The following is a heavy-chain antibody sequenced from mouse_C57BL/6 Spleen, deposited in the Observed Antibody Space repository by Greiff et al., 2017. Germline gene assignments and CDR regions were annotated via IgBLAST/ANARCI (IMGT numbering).Heavy chain of an antibody. CDR1: GYTFTSYW. Sequence: QVQLKQPGTELVKPGASVKLSCKASGYTFTSYWMHWVKQRPGQGLEWIGNINPSNGGTNYNEKFKSKATLTVDKSSSTAYMQLSSLTSEDSAVYYCARWRDDYEGWYFDVWGTGTTVTVSS. CDR3: ARWRDDYEGWYFDV. V-gene: IGHV1-53*01. J-gene: IGHJ1*03. CDR2: INPSNGGT. D-gene: IGHD2-4*01.